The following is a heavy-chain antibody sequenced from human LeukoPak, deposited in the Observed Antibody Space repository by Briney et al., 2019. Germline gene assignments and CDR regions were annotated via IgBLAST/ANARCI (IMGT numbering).Heavy chain of an antibody. V-gene: IGHV3-9*01. CDR2: ISWNSGST. J-gene: IGHJ3*02. CDR1: GFTFDDYA. CDR3: TRDTLYCSGGYCYHDI. D-gene: IGHD2-15*01. Sequence: GRSLRLSCAASGFTFDDYAMHWVRQAPGKGLEWVSGISWNSGSTSYADSVKGRFTISRDNAKNTLYLQMNSLRAEDTAVYYCTRDTLYCSGGYCYHDIWGQGTMVTVSS.